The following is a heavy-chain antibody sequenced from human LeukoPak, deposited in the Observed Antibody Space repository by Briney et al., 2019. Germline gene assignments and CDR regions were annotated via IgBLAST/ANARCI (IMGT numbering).Heavy chain of an antibody. CDR3: TRGRAQWMVPDEFAY. D-gene: IGHD6-19*01. V-gene: IGHV3-30-3*01. J-gene: IGHJ4*02. CDR2: ISFDGSNE. CDR1: GFIFSDYA. Sequence: PGTSLRLSCAASGFIFSDYAMHWVRQAPGKGLEWLTVISFDGSNEYYIDSVKGRFTISRDNSRNTVYLQVNGLRVDDTAVYFCTRGRAQWMVPDEFAYWGQGTTVTVSS.